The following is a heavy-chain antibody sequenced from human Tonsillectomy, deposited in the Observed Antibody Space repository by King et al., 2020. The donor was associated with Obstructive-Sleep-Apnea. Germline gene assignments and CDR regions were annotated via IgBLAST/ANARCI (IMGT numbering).Heavy chain of an antibody. D-gene: IGHD2-2*02. CDR1: GFTFSDAW. Sequence: VQLVESGGGLVKPGGSLRLSCAASGFTFSDAWMSCVRQAPGKGLEWLDRIKSKAGGGRTDYAAPVKGRITISRDDSKNTLYLQMNSLKTEDTAVYYCTHIVVVPAAIGHWGQGTLVTVSS. CDR3: THIVVVPAAIGH. V-gene: IGHV3-15*01. J-gene: IGHJ4*02. CDR2: IKSKAGGGRT.